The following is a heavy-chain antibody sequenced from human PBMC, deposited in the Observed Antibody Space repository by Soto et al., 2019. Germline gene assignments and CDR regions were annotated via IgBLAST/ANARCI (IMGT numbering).Heavy chain of an antibody. V-gene: IGHV4-30-4*01. CDR1: GGSISSGDYY. CDR2: IYYSGST. CDR3: ARENVWFGELYWFDP. Sequence: QVQLQESGPGLVKPSQTLSLTCTVSGGSISSGDYYWSWIRQPPGKGLEWIGYIYYSGSTYYNPSPKSRVTISVDTSKNQFSLKLSSVTAADTAVYYCARENVWFGELYWFDPWGQGTLVTVSS. J-gene: IGHJ5*02. D-gene: IGHD3-10*01.